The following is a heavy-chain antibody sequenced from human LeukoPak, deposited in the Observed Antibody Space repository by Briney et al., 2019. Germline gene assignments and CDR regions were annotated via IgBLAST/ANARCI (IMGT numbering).Heavy chain of an antibody. D-gene: IGHD6-19*01. J-gene: IGHJ4*02. CDR3: ARARSSGRVPIDY. Sequence: SETLSLTCAVYGGSFSGYYWSWIRQPPGKGLEWIGEINHSGSTNYNPSLKSRVTISVDTSKNQFSLKLSSVTAADTAVYYCARARSSGRVPIDYWGQGTLVTVSS. CDR2: INHSGST. CDR1: GGSFSGYY. V-gene: IGHV4-34*01.